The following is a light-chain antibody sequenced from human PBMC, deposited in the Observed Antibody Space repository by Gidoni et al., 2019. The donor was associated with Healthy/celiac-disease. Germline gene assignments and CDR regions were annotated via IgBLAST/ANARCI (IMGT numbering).Light chain of an antibody. CDR3: QQYNNWPPYT. V-gene: IGKV3-15*01. CDR1: QSVSSN. CDR2: GAS. J-gene: IGKJ2*01. Sequence: DIVMTQSPATLSVSPGERATLSCRASQSVSSNIAWYQQKPGQAPRLLIYGASTRATGIPARFSGSGYGTEFTLTISSLQSEDFAVYYCQQYNNWPPYTFGQGTKLEIK.